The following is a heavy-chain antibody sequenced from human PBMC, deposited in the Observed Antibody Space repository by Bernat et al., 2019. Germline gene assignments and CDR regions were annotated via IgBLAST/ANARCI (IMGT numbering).Heavy chain of an antibody. Sequence: EVQLVESGGGLVQPGGSLRLSCAASGFTFSSYSMNWVRQAPGKGLEWVSSISSSSSYIYYADSVKGRFTISRDNAKNSLYLQMNSLRAEDTAVYYCARERFHDYIWGSYRGIDYWGQGTLVTVSS. D-gene: IGHD3-16*02. CDR2: ISSSSSYI. CDR1: GFTFSSYS. CDR3: ARERFHDYIWGSYRGIDY. J-gene: IGHJ4*02. V-gene: IGHV3-21*01.